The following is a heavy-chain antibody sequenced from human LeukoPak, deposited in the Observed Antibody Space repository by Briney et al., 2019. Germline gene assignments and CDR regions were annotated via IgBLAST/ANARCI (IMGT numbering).Heavy chain of an antibody. D-gene: IGHD2-2*01. CDR3: ARGHFTNYGILLVVLYYFDY. J-gene: IGHJ4*02. V-gene: IGHV4-34*01. CDR1: GGSFSGYY. CDR2: INHSGST. Sequence: SETLSLTCAVYGGSFSGYYWSWIRQPPGKGLEWIGEINHSGSTNYNPSLKSRVTISVDTSKNQFSLKLSSVTAADTAVYYCARGHFTNYGILLVVLYYFDYWGQGTLVTVSS.